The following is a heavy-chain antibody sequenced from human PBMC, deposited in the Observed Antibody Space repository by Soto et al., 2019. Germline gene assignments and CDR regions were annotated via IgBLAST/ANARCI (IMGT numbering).Heavy chain of an antibody. CDR1: VFPFGASA. CDR2: IGSRGESYAT. D-gene: IGHD3-9*01. V-gene: IGHV3-73*01. CDR3: SRDDSDWFFN. J-gene: IGHJ4*02. Sequence: HPGGSLRPSCAASVFPFGASALQWVRQASGKGLEWLGRIGSRGESYATTYGVSVKGRFTISRDDSKKTAYLQMNSLESEDTAVYYCSRDDSDWFFNWGRGTLVTSPQ.